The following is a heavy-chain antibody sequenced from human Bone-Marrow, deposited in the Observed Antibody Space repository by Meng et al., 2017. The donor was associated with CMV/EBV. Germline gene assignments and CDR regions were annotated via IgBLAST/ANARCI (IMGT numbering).Heavy chain of an antibody. D-gene: IGHD2-2*01. CDR3: ARLGYCSSTSCYEVWFDP. Sequence: YTFTGYYMHWVRQAPGQGLEWMGWINPNSGGTNYAQKFQGRVTMTRDTSTSTAYMELSRLRSDDTAVYYCARLGYCSSTSCYEVWFDPWGQGTLVTVSS. CDR2: INPNSGGT. J-gene: IGHJ5*02. CDR1: YTFTGYY. V-gene: IGHV1-2*02.